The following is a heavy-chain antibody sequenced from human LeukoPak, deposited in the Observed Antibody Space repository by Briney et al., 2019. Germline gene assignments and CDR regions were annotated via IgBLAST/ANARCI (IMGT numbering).Heavy chain of an antibody. CDR3: ARDLNYYDSSGYGH. Sequence: GGSLRLSCAASGFTFSTNYMSWVRQAPGKGPEWVSVIYSGGSPYYADSVKGRFTISRDNSKNTLYLQMNSLRAEDTAVYYCARDLNYYDSSGYGHWGQGTLVTVSS. CDR2: IYSGGSP. J-gene: IGHJ4*02. D-gene: IGHD3-22*01. CDR1: GFTFSTNY. V-gene: IGHV3-53*01.